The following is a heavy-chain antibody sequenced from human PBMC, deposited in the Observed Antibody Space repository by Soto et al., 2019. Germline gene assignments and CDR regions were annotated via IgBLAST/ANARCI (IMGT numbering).Heavy chain of an antibody. J-gene: IGHJ4*02. Sequence: QVQLVESGGGVVQPGRSLRLSCAASGFTFSSYAMHWVRQTPGKGLEWVAFISYDGSNKYYADSVKGRFTISRDNSKNTLYLQMNSLRAEDTAVYYCARDLWPISPKVDYWGQGTLVTVSS. CDR1: GFTFSSYA. CDR3: ARDLWPISPKVDY. CDR2: ISYDGSNK. V-gene: IGHV3-30-3*01.